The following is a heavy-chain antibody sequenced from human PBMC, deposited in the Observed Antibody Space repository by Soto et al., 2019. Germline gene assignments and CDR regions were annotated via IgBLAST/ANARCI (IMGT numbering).Heavy chain of an antibody. Sequence: ASVKFSCKASGYTFTSYGISWVRQAPGQGHEWMGWIRAYNGNTNYAQKRQGRLTMTTARSMSTAYMELRSLRYDDTAVYYCARGRYCSRNDAFDIWGQGTMVAV. V-gene: IGHV1-18*01. CDR1: GYTFTSYG. CDR2: IRAYNGNT. CDR3: ARGRYCSRNDAFDI. D-gene: IGHD2-15*01. J-gene: IGHJ3*02.